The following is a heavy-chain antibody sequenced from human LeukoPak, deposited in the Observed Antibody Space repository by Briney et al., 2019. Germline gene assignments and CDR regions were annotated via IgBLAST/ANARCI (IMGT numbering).Heavy chain of an antibody. CDR1: GGSISSHY. Sequence: SETLSFTCTVSGGSISSHYWSWIRQPPGKGLEWIGYIYYSGSTNYNPSLKSRVTISVDTSKNQFSLKLSSVTAADTAVYYCARDQGYIDYWGQGTLVTVSS. CDR2: IYYSGST. J-gene: IGHJ4*02. D-gene: IGHD6-13*01. CDR3: ARDQGYIDY. V-gene: IGHV4-59*11.